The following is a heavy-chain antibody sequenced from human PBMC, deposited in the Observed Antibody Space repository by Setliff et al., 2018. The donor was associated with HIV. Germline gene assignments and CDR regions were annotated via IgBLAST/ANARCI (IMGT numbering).Heavy chain of an antibody. CDR3: ARDRGYGSGNYNGY. J-gene: IGHJ4*02. CDR1: GGSISSHY. CDR2: IYYSGST. V-gene: IGHV4-59*11. Sequence: SETLSLTCTVSGGSISSHYWSWIRQPPGKGLEWIGSIYYSGSTNYNPSLKSRVTISVDTSKNQFSLKLSSVTAADTAVYYCARDRGYGSGNYNGYWGQGTLVTVPQ. D-gene: IGHD3-10*01.